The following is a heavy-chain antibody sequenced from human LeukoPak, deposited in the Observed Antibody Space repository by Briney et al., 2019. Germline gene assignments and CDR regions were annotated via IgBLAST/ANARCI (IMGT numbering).Heavy chain of an antibody. V-gene: IGHV1-2*02. CDR1: GYTFTGYY. Sequence: ASVKVSCKASGYTFTGYYMHWVRQAPGQGLECMGWINPNSGGTNYAQKFQGRVTMTRDTSISTAYMELSRLRSDDTAVYYCARVPSRDWNYVRYYYYGMDVWGQGTTVTVSS. D-gene: IGHD1-7*01. J-gene: IGHJ6*02. CDR3: ARVPSRDWNYVRYYYYGMDV. CDR2: INPNSGGT.